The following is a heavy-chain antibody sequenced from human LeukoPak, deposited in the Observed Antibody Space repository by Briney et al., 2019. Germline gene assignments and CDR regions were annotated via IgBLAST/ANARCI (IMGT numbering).Heavy chain of an antibody. CDR2: ISSSSNTI. CDR1: GFTLSRYC. V-gene: IGHV3-48*01. CDR3: ARDKASSGWYYFDS. Sequence: PGGSLRLSCAASGFTLSRYCMNWVRQAPGKGLEWVSYISSSSNTIYYADSVKGRFTISRDNAKNSLYLQMNSLRAEDTAVYYCARDKASSGWYYFDSWGQGTLVTVSS. D-gene: IGHD6-19*01. J-gene: IGHJ4*02.